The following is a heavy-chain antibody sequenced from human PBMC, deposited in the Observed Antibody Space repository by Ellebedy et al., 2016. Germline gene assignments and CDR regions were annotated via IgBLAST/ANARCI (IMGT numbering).Heavy chain of an antibody. CDR2: MYYSANT. CDR3: AREVGSSPHYYYMDV. J-gene: IGHJ6*03. Sequence: SETLSLTXTVSGASISSYHWTWFRQPPGKGLEWIGYMYYSANTNYNPSLKSRVTMSVDTSKNQFSLNLSSVTAADTAVYYCAREVGSSPHYYYMDVWGKGTTVTVSS. CDR1: GASISSYH. D-gene: IGHD6-6*01. V-gene: IGHV4-59*12.